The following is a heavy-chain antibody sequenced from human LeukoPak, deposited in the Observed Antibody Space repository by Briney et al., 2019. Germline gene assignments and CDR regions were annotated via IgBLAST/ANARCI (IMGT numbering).Heavy chain of an antibody. V-gene: IGHV3-23*01. CDR3: AKAPYYYDSSGYND. CDR1: GFTFSSYA. Sequence: GGSLRLSCAASGFTFSSYAMSWVRQAPGKGLEWVSAISGSGGSTYYADSVKGRFTISRDNSKNTPYLQMNSRRAEDTAVYYCAKAPYYYDSSGYNDWGTGTLVSVSS. D-gene: IGHD3-22*01. J-gene: IGHJ4*02. CDR2: ISGSGGST.